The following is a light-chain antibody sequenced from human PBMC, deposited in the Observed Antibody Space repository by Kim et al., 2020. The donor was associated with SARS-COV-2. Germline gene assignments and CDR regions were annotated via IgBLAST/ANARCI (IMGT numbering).Light chain of an antibody. CDR2: QDS. J-gene: IGLJ2*01. CDR1: KMGENY. V-gene: IGLV3-1*01. Sequence: VAPGQTARIACCGDKMGENYTSWEQHKSGQSPVVGIYQDSKRAAGMTERFSGSSSGNTATLTISGTQPMDEADYYCQTWDSTTVIFGGGTQLTVL. CDR3: QTWDSTTVI.